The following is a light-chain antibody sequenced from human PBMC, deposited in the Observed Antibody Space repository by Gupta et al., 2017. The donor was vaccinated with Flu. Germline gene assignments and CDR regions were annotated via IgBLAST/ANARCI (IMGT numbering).Light chain of an antibody. Sequence: ERATLSCRASQSVSSNYLAWYQQKPGQAPRLLIYGASSRATDIPDRFSGSGSGTDFTLSISRLEPEDFAVYYCQQYGSSPRTFGQGTKVEIK. J-gene: IGKJ1*01. CDR1: QSVSSNY. V-gene: IGKV3-20*01. CDR3: QQYGSSPRT. CDR2: GAS.